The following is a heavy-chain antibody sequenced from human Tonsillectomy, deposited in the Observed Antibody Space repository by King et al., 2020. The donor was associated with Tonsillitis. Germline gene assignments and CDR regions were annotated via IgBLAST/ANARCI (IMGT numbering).Heavy chain of an antibody. Sequence: VQLVESGGGLVQPGRSLRLSCTASGFTFGDYAMSWFSQAPGKGLEWVGFIRSKGFGGTTAYAASVKGRFTISRDDSKRSAYQQMNNLKIEDTAVYYCARDRSYDSSGYYFSDNWFDPWGQGTLVTVSS. D-gene: IGHD3-22*01. V-gene: IGHV3-49*03. CDR3: ARDRSYDSSGYYFSDNWFDP. CDR1: GFTFGDYA. CDR2: IRSKGFGGTT. J-gene: IGHJ5*02.